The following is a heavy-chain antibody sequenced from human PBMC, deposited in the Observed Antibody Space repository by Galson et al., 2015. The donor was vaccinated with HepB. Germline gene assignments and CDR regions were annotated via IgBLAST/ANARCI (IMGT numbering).Heavy chain of an antibody. CDR1: GFTFSNYA. CDR3: ARSAGGGYSTSWYRSGFDY. Sequence: SLRLSCAASGFTFSNYAMTWVRQAPGKGLEWVSSISAGGDTTYYADSVKGRFTISRDNAKKMLSLRTNSLRAEDTAVHFCARSAGGGYSTSWYRSGFDYWGQGTLVIVSS. J-gene: IGHJ4*02. V-gene: IGHV3-23*01. D-gene: IGHD6-13*01. CDR2: ISAGGDTT.